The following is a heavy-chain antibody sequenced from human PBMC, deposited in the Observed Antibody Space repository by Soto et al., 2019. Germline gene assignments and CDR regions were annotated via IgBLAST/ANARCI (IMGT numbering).Heavy chain of an antibody. V-gene: IGHV1-69*02. CDR2: IIPILGIA. CDR1: GGTFSSYT. J-gene: IGHJ4*02. D-gene: IGHD5-12*01. CDR3: ARAQPEYSGYDYEDY. Sequence: QVQLVQSGAEVKKPGSSVKVSCKASGGTFSSYTISWVRQAPGQGLEWMGRIIPILGIANYAQKFQGRVTITADKSTSTAYVELSSLRSEDTAVYYCARAQPEYSGYDYEDYWGQGTLVTVSS.